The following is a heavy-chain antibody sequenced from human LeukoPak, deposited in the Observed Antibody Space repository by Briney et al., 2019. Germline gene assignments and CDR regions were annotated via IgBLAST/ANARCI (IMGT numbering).Heavy chain of an antibody. CDR2: ISSSGSTI. Sequence: GGSLRLSCAASGFTFSSYEMNWVRQAPGKGLEWVSYISSSGSTIYYADSVKGRFTISRDNAKNSLYLQMDSLRAEDTAVYYCAKDKLPTAMFSYVYWGQGTLVTVSS. J-gene: IGHJ4*02. CDR3: AKDKLPTAMFSYVY. V-gene: IGHV3-48*03. D-gene: IGHD2-2*01. CDR1: GFTFSSYE.